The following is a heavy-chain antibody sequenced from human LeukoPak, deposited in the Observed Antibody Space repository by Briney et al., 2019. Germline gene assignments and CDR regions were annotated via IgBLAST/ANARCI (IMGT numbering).Heavy chain of an antibody. D-gene: IGHD2-21*02. Sequence: GGSLRLSCAASGFTFSSYEMNWVRQAPGKGLEWVANIKQDGGEKYYVDSVKGRFTISRDNAKNSLYLQMNSLRAEDTAVYYCARDNGPVTARGYNWFDPWGQGTLVTVSS. J-gene: IGHJ5*02. V-gene: IGHV3-7*01. CDR2: IKQDGGEK. CDR3: ARDNGPVTARGYNWFDP. CDR1: GFTFSSYE.